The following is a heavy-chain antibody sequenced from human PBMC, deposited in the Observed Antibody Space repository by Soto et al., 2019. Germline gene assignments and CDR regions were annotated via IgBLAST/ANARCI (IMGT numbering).Heavy chain of an antibody. J-gene: IGHJ4*02. CDR3: AKGIYSGSSYVSFDY. CDR1: GFTFSSYW. V-gene: IGHV3-23*01. CDR2: ISANGDNT. D-gene: IGHD1-26*01. Sequence: PGGSLRLSCAASGFTFSSYWMHWVRQAPGKGLEWVSGISANGDNTNSADSVKGRFTISRDNSKNTLYVQMNSLRAEDTAIYYCAKGIYSGSSYVSFDYWGQGTLVTVSS.